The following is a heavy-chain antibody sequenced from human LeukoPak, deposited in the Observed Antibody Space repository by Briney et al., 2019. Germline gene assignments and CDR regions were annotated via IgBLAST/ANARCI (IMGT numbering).Heavy chain of an antibody. CDR1: GYRFPAYW. D-gene: IGHD2-2*01. V-gene: IGHV5-51*01. CDR3: TRQSQYCSTGTCYGID. J-gene: IGHJ4*02. CDR2: IYPGDSDT. Sequence: GESLKISCKGSGYRFPAYWIGWVRQMPGKGLEWMGIIYPGDSDTRYSPSFQGQVTISADKSTSTAYLQWGSLQASDTAIYYCTRQSQYCSTGTCYGIDWGQGTLVAVSS.